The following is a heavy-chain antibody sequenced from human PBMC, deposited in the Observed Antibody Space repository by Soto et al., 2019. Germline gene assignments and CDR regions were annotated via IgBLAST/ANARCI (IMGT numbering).Heavy chain of an antibody. D-gene: IGHD4-17*01. Sequence: QVQLVQSGAEVKKPGASVKISCKASAYPFTSFYIHWVRQAPEQGLEWMGMINPSGGSTTYAQKFQGSVTLTRDTSTNTVYMELTGLKYDDTAMYFCAREGTDYGDYDYWGQGTLVTVSS. J-gene: IGHJ4*02. CDR2: INPSGGST. CDR3: AREGTDYGDYDY. V-gene: IGHV1-46*01. CDR1: AYPFTSFY.